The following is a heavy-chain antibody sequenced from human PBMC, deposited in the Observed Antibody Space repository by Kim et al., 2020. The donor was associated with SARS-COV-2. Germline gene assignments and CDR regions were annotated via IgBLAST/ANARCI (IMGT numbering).Heavy chain of an antibody. Sequence: GGSLRLSCEASGFNFGRYAMSWARQAPGKGLEWVSTISAGGAGTHYADSVKGRFTISRDNSKDTLFLHMNSLRAEDTAVYYCEASDFWGQGSLVTVPS. CDR2: ISAGGAGT. CDR1: GFNFGRYA. V-gene: IGHV3-23*01. CDR3: EASDF. J-gene: IGHJ4*02.